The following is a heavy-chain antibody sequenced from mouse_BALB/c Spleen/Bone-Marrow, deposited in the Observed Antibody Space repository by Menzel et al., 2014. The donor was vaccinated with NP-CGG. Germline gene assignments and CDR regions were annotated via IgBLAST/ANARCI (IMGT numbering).Heavy chain of an antibody. CDR1: GYTFTSYW. CDR3: ATARATSYAMDY. Sequence: VQLQQSGAELVKPGASVKLSCKASGYTFTSYWMHWVKQRPGQGLEWIGEIDPSDSYTNYNQKFKGKATLTVDKSSNTAYMQLSSLTSEDSAVYHCATARATSYAMDYWGQGTSVTVSS. J-gene: IGHJ4*01. CDR2: IDPSDSYT. D-gene: IGHD3-1*01. V-gene: IGHV1-69*02.